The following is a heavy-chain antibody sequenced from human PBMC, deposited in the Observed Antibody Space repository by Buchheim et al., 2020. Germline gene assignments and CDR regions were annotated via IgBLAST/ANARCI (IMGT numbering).Heavy chain of an antibody. J-gene: IGHJ4*02. D-gene: IGHD6-6*01. CDR2: IWYDGSTK. V-gene: IGHV3-33*01. Sequence: QVQLVESGGGVVQPGRSLRLSCAASGFTFSSYGMHWVRQAPGKGLEWVAVIWYDGSTKYYADSVKGRFTISRDNSKNTLYLQMNSLKTEDTAVYYCTTLMKSARLSSDYWGQGTL. CDR1: GFTFSSYG. CDR3: TTLMKSARLSSDY.